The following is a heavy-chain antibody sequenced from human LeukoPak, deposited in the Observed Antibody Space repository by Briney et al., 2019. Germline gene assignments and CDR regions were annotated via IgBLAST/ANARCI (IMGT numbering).Heavy chain of an antibody. Sequence: GGSLRLSCAASGFTFSNYDMHWVRQSTGGGLEWVSGIGIAGDTHYPDSAKGRFTISREDAKNSLYLQMNNLRVGDTAVYYCARDGGNAKDDAFDFWGQGTMVTVSS. V-gene: IGHV3-13*01. J-gene: IGHJ3*01. CDR2: IGIAGDT. CDR1: GFTFSNYD. CDR3: ARDGGNAKDDAFDF. D-gene: IGHD4-23*01.